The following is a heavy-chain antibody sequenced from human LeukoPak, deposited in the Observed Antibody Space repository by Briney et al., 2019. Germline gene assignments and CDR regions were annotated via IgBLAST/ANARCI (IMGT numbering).Heavy chain of an antibody. J-gene: IGHJ4*02. Sequence: GGSLRLSCAASGFTFDDYAMHWVRQAPGKGLEWVSGISGGSDTTHYAASVKGRFTISRDNSKNTLYLQMNSLRAEDTAVYYCARWDGYGDYWGQGTLVTVSS. CDR2: ISGGSDTT. CDR1: GFTFDDYA. D-gene: IGHD5-24*01. V-gene: IGHV3-23*01. CDR3: ARWDGYGDY.